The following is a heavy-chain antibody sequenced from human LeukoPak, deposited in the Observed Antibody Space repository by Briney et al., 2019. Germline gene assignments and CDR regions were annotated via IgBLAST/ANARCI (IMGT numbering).Heavy chain of an antibody. V-gene: IGHV3-20*04. Sequence: PGGSLRLSCAASGFTFDDYGMSWVRQAPGKGLKWVSGINWNGGSTGYADSVKGRFTISRDNAKNCLYLQMNSLRAQVTALYYCARDGYYDYVWGSYRLFDHWGQGTLVTVSS. D-gene: IGHD3-16*02. CDR2: INWNGGST. CDR3: ARDGYYDYVWGSYRLFDH. CDR1: GFTFDDYG. J-gene: IGHJ4*02.